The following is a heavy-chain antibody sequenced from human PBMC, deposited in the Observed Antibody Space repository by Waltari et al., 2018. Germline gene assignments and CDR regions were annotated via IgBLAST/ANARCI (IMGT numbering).Heavy chain of an antibody. V-gene: IGHV3-48*03. CDR2: ISSSGETM. J-gene: IGHJ4*02. D-gene: IGHD2-21*02. Sequence: EVQLMESGGGLVQPGESRRLSWAASGFIVNDYEMNCVRQAPGKGLEWVSYISSSGETMFYAESVQGRFTISRDNAKSALYLQMNSMRAEDTAVYYCARDLPDGDIDYWGQGTLVNVSS. CDR3: ARDLPDGDIDY. CDR1: GFIVNDYE.